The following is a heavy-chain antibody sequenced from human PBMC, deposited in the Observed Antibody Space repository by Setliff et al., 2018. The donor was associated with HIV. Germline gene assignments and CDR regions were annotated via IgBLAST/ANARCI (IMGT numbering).Heavy chain of an antibody. J-gene: IGHJ4*02. D-gene: IGHD5-12*01. CDR3: ARHQSGYNFSPFDN. V-gene: IGHV4-39*01. CDR1: RGSISSGTYY. CDR2: IFSDGAT. Sequence: PSETLSLTCTVSRGSISSGTYYWTWIRQPPGKGLEWIGSIFSDGATYYNPSLSSRVTISWDTSRNQFYLIVSSVTAADTATYYCARHQSGYNFSPFDNWGLGSLVTVSS.